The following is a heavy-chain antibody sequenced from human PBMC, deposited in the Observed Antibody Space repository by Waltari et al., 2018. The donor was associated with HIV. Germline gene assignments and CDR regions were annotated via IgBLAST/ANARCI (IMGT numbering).Heavy chain of an antibody. CDR3: ARRPDAFDI. CDR2: IFYSGRN. Sequence: QLHLQESGPGLVKPSETLSLTCTVSGGSISSVSYYWAWIRQPPGQGLGWIGTIFYSGRNYSNPSLKRRVTISVDTSKNPVSLTLSSVTAADTAVYYCARRPDAFDIWGQGTMVTVSS. CDR1: GGSISSVSYY. V-gene: IGHV4-39*02. J-gene: IGHJ3*02.